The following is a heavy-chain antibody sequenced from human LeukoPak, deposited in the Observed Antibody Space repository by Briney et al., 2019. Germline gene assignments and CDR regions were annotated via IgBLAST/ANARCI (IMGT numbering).Heavy chain of an antibody. D-gene: IGHD1-1*01. J-gene: IGHJ6*02. Sequence: GASVKVSCKASGYTFTSYGISWVRQAPGQGHEWMGWISAYNGNTNYAQKLQGRVTITTDTSTSTAYMELRSLRSDDTAVYYCAPSPPGIDYYYGMDVWGQGTTVTVSS. CDR1: GYTFTSYG. V-gene: IGHV1-18*01. CDR2: ISAYNGNT. CDR3: APSPPGIDYYYGMDV.